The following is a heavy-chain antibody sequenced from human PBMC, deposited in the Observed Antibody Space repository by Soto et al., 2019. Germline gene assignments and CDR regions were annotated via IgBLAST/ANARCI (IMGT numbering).Heavy chain of an antibody. D-gene: IGHD4-17*01. J-gene: IGHJ3*02. Sequence: SETLSLTCTVSGGSISSGGYYWSWIRQHPGKGLEWIGYIYYSGSTYYNPSLKSRVTISVDTSKNQFSLKLSSVTAADTAVYYCARDPDYGDYGFGNAFDIWGQGTMVTVSS. CDR3: ARDPDYGDYGFGNAFDI. CDR2: IYYSGST. CDR1: GGSISSGGYY. V-gene: IGHV4-31*03.